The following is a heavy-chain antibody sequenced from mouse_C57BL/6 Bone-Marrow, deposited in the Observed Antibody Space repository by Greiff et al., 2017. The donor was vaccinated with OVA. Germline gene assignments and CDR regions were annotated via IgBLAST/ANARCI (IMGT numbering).Heavy chain of an antibody. V-gene: IGHV5-12*01. Sequence: EVQVVESGGGLVQPGGSLKLSCAASGFTFSDYYMYWVRQTPEKRLEWVAYISNGGGSTYYPDTVKGRFTISRDNAKNTLYLQMSRLKSEDTAMYYCARPWLLAYWGQGTLVTVSA. J-gene: IGHJ3*01. CDR1: GFTFSDYY. CDR2: ISNGGGST. CDR3: ARPWLLAY. D-gene: IGHD2-3*01.